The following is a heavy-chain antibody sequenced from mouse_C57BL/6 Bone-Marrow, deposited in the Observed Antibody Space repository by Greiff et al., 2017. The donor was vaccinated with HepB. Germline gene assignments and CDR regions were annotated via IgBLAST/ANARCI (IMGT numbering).Heavy chain of an antibody. CDR3: ARGGLPRWYFDV. J-gene: IGHJ1*03. Sequence: VQLQQSGAELVKPGASVKLSCKASGYTFTSYWMHWVKQRPGQGLEWIGMIHPNSGSTNYNEKFKSKATLTVDKSSSTAYMQLSSLTSEDSAVYYCARGGLPRWYFDVWGTGTTVTVSS. CDR1: GYTFTSYW. CDR2: IHPNSGST. V-gene: IGHV1-64*01. D-gene: IGHD2-4*01.